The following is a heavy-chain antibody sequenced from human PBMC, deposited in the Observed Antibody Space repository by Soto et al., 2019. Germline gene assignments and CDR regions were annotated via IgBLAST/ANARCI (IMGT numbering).Heavy chain of an antibody. CDR1: GASITSGSYF. D-gene: IGHD3-3*01. V-gene: IGHV4-31*03. CDR2: IQNTGST. J-gene: IGHJ6*02. Sequence: ASETLSLTCSVSGASITSGSYFWSWIRQSQGTGLEWLGHIQNTGSTLYNPSLRSRLTMSLDTSKNQFSLRLTSVTATDTAIYYCARGFDRDDVWSGFFGGGLALPYGLDVWGQGSAVTVSS. CDR3: ARGFDRDDVWSGFFGGGLALPYGLDV.